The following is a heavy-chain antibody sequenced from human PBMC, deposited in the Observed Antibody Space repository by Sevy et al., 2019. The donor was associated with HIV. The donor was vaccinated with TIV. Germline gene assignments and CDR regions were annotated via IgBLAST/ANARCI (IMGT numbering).Heavy chain of an antibody. D-gene: IGHD3-10*01. CDR2: IKQDGSEK. CDR3: AGDRVYYYGSGSYTYYFDY. J-gene: IGHJ4*02. V-gene: IGHV3-7*01. CDR1: GFTFSSYW. Sequence: GGSLRLSCAASGFTFSSYWMSWVRQAPGKGLEWVANIKQDGSEKYYVDSVKGRFTISRDNAKNSLYLQMNSLRAEDTAVYYCAGDRVYYYGSGSYTYYFDYWGQGTLVTVSS.